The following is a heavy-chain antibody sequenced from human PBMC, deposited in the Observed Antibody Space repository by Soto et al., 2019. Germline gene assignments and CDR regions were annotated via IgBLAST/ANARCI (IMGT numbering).Heavy chain of an antibody. J-gene: IGHJ4*02. D-gene: IGHD7-27*01. V-gene: IGHV3-74*01. Sequence: LSLSFAGYGLTFSGYWMHSVRQAPLKGPVWVSRLNPNGTFTTNADSVKGRFTISRDNAKNTVYLQMNSLRADDTAVYYCARGRTSTTYWGLFYNWDQGTLVTVSS. CDR2: LNPNGTFT. CDR3: ARGRTSTTYWGLFYN. CDR1: GLTFSGYW.